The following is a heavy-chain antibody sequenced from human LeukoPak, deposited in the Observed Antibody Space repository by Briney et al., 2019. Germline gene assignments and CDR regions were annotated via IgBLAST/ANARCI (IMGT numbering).Heavy chain of an antibody. V-gene: IGHV1-69*13. J-gene: IGHJ4*02. CDR2: IIPIFGTA. CDR3: ATWAVAVKMRPFPFDY. Sequence: ASVKVSCKASGGTFSSYAISWVRQAPGQGLEWMGGIIPIFGTANYAQKFQGRVTITADESTSTAYMELSSLRSEDTAVYYCATWAVAVKMRPFPFDYWGQGTLVTVSS. CDR1: GGTFSSYA. D-gene: IGHD3-22*01.